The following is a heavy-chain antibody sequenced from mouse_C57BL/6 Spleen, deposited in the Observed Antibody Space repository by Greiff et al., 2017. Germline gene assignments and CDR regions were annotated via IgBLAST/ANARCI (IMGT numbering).Heavy chain of an antibody. V-gene: IGHV1-80*01. D-gene: IGHD3-2*02. Sequence: QVQLQQSGAELVKPGASVKISCKASGYAFSSYWMNWVKQRPGKGLEWIGQIYPGDGDTNYNGKFKGKATLTADKSSSTAYMQLSSLTSKDSAVYFCARRAQATYAMDYWGQGTSVTVSS. CDR3: ARRAQATYAMDY. J-gene: IGHJ4*01. CDR2: IYPGDGDT. CDR1: GYAFSSYW.